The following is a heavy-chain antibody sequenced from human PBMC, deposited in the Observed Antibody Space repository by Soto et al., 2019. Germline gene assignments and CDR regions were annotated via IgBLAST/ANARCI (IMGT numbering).Heavy chain of an antibody. Sequence: QLQLQESGSGLVKPSQTLSLTCAVSGGSISSGDNSWSWIRQPPGKGLEWIGYIYHNGNTYYNPSLNRRATVSVDRSKNQFSLRLTSVTAADTAVYFCARRRIPSGYDDFFDVWGQGILVTVSS. CDR1: GGSISSGDNS. V-gene: IGHV4-30-2*01. CDR3: ARRRIPSGYDDFFDV. D-gene: IGHD5-12*01. J-gene: IGHJ4*02. CDR2: IYHNGNT.